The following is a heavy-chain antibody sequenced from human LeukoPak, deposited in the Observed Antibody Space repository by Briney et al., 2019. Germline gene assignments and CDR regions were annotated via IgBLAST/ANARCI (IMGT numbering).Heavy chain of an antibody. CDR3: AKDLSSGSRRAY. CDR2: ISYDGSNK. Sequence: GGSLRLSCAASGFTFSTYGMHRVRQAPGKGLEWVAVISYDGSNKYYADSVKGRFTISRDNSKNTLYLQMNSLRAEDTGVYYCAKDLSSGSRRAYWGQGTLVTVSS. V-gene: IGHV3-30*18. CDR1: GFTFSTYG. D-gene: IGHD6-19*01. J-gene: IGHJ4*02.